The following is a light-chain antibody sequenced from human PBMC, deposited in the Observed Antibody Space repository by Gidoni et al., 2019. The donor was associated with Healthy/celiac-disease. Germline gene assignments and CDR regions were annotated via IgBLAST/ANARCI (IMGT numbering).Light chain of an antibody. CDR3: QQYNNWQT. CDR1: QSVSSN. J-gene: IGKJ2*01. Sequence: EIVMTQSPATLSVSQGERATLSCRASQSVSSNLAWSQQKPGQAPRLLIYGASTRATGIPARFSGSGSGTEFTLTISSLQSEDFAVYYCQQYNNWQTFGQGTKLEIK. CDR2: GAS. V-gene: IGKV3-15*01.